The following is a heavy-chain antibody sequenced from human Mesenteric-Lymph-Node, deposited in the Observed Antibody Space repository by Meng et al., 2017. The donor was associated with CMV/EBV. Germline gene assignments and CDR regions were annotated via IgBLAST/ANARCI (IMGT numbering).Heavy chain of an antibody. CDR3: AREVTYCSSSSCSEGLDI. CDR2: IYYGGST. J-gene: IGHJ3*02. Sequence: SETLSLTCTVSGGSISSYYWSWIRQPPGKGLEWIGYIYYGGSTNYNPSLKSRVTISVDTSRNHFSLTLSSVTAADTAVYYCAREVTYCSSSSCSEGLDIWGQGTTVTVSS. V-gene: IGHV4-59*01. CDR1: GGSISSYY. D-gene: IGHD2-15*01.